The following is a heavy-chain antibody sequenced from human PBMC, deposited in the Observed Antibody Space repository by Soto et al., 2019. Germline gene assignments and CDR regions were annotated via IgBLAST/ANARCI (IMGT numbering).Heavy chain of an antibody. J-gene: IGHJ5*02. V-gene: IGHV4-34*01. CDR1: GGSCSGYY. Sequence: SQTLSLTCDVYGGSCSGYYWSCIRQPQGKGLEWIGEINHSGSTNYNPSLKSRVTISVDTSKNQFSLKLSSVTAADTAVYYCARAFQFTVTTKKRWFDPWGQGTLVTVSS. CDR2: INHSGST. CDR3: ARAFQFTVTTKKRWFDP. D-gene: IGHD4-4*01.